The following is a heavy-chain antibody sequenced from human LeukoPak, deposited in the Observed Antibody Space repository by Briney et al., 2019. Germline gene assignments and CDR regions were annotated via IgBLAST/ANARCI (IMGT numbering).Heavy chain of an antibody. V-gene: IGHV3-21*01. Sequence: GSLRLSCAASGFTFSSYSMNWVRQAPEKGLEWVSSISSSSSYIYYADSVKGRFTISRDNAKNSLYLQINSLRAEDTAVYYCASELLWFGELYLDYWGQGTLVTVSS. CDR3: ASELLWFGELYLDY. CDR2: ISSSSSYI. J-gene: IGHJ4*02. D-gene: IGHD3-10*01. CDR1: GFTFSSYS.